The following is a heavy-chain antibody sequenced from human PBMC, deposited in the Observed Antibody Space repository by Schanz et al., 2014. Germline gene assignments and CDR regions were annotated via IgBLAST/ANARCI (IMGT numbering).Heavy chain of an antibody. D-gene: IGHD6-19*01. Sequence: EVQLVESGGRLVQPGGSLRLSCAASGFTFRSYSMNWVRQAPGKGLEWISYISSTSRATYYADSVKGRFTISRDNAKNSLFLQMSSLRDGDTAVYYCASVIMVAGNHRDGRDVWGQGTTVIVSS. CDR2: ISSTSRAT. J-gene: IGHJ6*02. V-gene: IGHV3-48*02. CDR1: GFTFRSYS. CDR3: ASVIMVAGNHRDGRDV.